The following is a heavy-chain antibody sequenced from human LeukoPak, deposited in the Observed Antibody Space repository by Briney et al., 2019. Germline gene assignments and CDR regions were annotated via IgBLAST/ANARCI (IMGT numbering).Heavy chain of an antibody. CDR2: INHSGST. V-gene: IGHV4-34*01. CDR1: GGSFSGYY. CDR3: ARGLGRSRWHSDY. J-gene: IGHJ4*02. D-gene: IGHD2-15*01. Sequence: SETLSLTCAVYGGSFSGYYWSWIRQPPGKGLEWIGEINHSGSTNYNPSLKSRVTISVDTSKNQFSLKLSSVTAADTAVYYCARGLGRSRWHSDYRGQGTLVTVSS.